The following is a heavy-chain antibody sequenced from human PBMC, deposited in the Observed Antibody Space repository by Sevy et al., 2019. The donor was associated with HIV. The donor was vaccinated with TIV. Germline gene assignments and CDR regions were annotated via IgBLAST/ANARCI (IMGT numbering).Heavy chain of an antibody. CDR3: AGDAAEGPYSSSWYSNWLDP. D-gene: IGHD6-13*01. V-gene: IGHV3-30*04. CDR1: GFIFSSYS. J-gene: IGHJ5*02. CDR2: ISYDGINK. Sequence: GGSLRLSCAASGFIFSSYSMYWVRQAPGKGLEWVAVISYDGINKFYADSVKGRFTISRDNNAKNTVYLQMNSLRVDETGIYYCAGDAAEGPYSSSWYSNWLDPWGQGTLVTVSS.